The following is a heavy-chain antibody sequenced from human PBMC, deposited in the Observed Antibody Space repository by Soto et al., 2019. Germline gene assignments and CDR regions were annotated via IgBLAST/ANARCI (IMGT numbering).Heavy chain of an antibody. CDR1: GGSISSSSYY. V-gene: IGHV4-39*01. Sequence: SETLSLTCTVSGGSISSSSYYWGWIRQPPGKGLEWIGSIYYSGSTYYNPSLKSPVTISVDTSKNQFSLKLSSVTAADTAVYYCARKKADYYGYYYYGMDVWGQGTTVTVAS. D-gene: IGHD3-22*01. CDR3: ARKKADYYGYYYYGMDV. CDR2: IYYSGST. J-gene: IGHJ6*02.